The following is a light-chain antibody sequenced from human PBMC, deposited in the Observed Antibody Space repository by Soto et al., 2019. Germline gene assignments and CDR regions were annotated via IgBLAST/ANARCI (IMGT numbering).Light chain of an antibody. CDR3: QQYNSSPWT. CDR2: AAS. CDR1: QSFSSK. V-gene: IGKV1-39*01. Sequence: SLSAYVGPSDSITCRASQSFSSKLKWYQQKPGKAPKLLIYAASSLESGVPSRFSGSESGTEFTLTISSLQPDDFATYYCQQYNSSPWTFGQGTRVDIK. J-gene: IGKJ1*01.